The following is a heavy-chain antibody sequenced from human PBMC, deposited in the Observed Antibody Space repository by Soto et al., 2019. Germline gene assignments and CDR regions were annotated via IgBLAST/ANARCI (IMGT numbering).Heavy chain of an antibody. CDR2: IYSGDTT. V-gene: IGHV3-66*01. CDR3: APGVERFTTIVA. J-gene: IGHJ3*01. D-gene: IGHD3-22*01. Sequence: EVQLVESGGGLVQPGGSLRLSCAASGFPVSSNYMSWVRQAPGKGLEWVSVIYSGDTTYYADSVKGRFTISRDNSKNTPYLQLNSLSAADTAVYYCAPGVERFTTIVAWGQGTMVTFSS. CDR1: GFPVSSNY.